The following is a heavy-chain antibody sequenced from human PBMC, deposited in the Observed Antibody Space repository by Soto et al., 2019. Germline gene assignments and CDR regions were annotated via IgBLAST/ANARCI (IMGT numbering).Heavy chain of an antibody. V-gene: IGHV3-23*01. CDR3: ANDIVVVPAAKALCAFGI. J-gene: IGHJ3*02. Sequence: GGSLRLSCAASGFTFSAYAMSWVRQAPGKGLEWVSAISGTSPSTYYADSVQGRFTISRDNSKNTLYLQMNSLRAEDTAVYYWANDIVVVPAAKALCAFGIWGQVTMVTVSS. CDR2: ISGTSPST. D-gene: IGHD2-2*01. CDR1: GFTFSAYA.